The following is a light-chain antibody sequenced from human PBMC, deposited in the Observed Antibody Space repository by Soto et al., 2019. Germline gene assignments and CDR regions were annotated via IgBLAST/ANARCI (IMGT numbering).Light chain of an antibody. CDR2: GAS. J-gene: IGKJ1*01. V-gene: IGKV3-20*01. CDR3: QQYDGSPRT. CDR1: QSVSSTY. Sequence: EIVLTQSPGTLSMSPGERATLSCRASQSVSSTYLAWYQQKPGQAPRLLIYGASNRASGIPDRFSGSGSGTDFTLTISRLEPEDFAVYYCQQYDGSPRTFGQGTKVDI.